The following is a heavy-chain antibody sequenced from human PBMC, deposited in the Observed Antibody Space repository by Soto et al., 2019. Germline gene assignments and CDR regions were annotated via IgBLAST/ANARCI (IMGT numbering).Heavy chain of an antibody. CDR3: ASLRKGYRDAFDI. V-gene: IGHV5-51*01. D-gene: IGHD3-16*02. J-gene: IGHJ3*02. CDR1: GYSFTSYW. Sequence: PGESLKISCQGSGYSFTSYWIGWVRQMPGKGLEWMGIIYPGDSDTRYSPSFQGQVTISADKSISTAYLQWSSLKASDTAMYYCASLRKGYRDAFDIWGQGTMVTVSS. CDR2: IYPGDSDT.